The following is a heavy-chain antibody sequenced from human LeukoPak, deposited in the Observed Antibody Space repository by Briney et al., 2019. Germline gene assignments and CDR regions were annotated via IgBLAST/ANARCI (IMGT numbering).Heavy chain of an antibody. D-gene: IGHD1-26*01. CDR3: AKARATGVDPNGIDY. J-gene: IGHJ4*02. CDR1: GFTFSTYA. Sequence: GGSLRLSCAASGFTFSTYAMRWVRQPPGKGLEWVSVISGSGDSTYYADSVKGRFTISRDNSKNTLYLQMNSLRAEDTAVFYCAKARATGVDPNGIDYWGQGTLVTVSS. CDR2: ISGSGDST. V-gene: IGHV3-23*01.